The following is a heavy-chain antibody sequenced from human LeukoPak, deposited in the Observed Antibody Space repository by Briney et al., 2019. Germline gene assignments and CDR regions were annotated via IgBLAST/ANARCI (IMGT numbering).Heavy chain of an antibody. V-gene: IGHV4-34*01. Sequence: SETLSLTCAVYGGSFSGCYWSWIRQPPGKGLEWIGEINHSGSTNYNPSLKSRVTISVDTSKNQFSLKLSSVTAADTAVYYCARGRLLWFGELRTYYFDYWGQGTLVTVSS. CDR2: INHSGST. CDR1: GGSFSGCY. D-gene: IGHD3-10*01. J-gene: IGHJ4*02. CDR3: ARGRLLWFGELRTYYFDY.